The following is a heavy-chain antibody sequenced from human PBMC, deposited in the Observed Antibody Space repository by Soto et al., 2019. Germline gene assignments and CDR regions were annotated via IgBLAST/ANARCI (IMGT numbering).Heavy chain of an antibody. Sequence: GASVKVSCKASGFIFTDYAIHWVRQAPGQRLEWMGWINAGNGKSKCSQKFQGRVIITRDTSASTVYMELSSLRSEDTAVYYCASDLQADYWGQGNLVTVSA. CDR2: INAGNGKS. V-gene: IGHV1-3*01. CDR1: GFIFTDYA. J-gene: IGHJ4*02. CDR3: ASDLQADY.